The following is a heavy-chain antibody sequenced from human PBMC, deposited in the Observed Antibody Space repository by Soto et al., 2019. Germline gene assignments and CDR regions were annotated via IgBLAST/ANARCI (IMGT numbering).Heavy chain of an antibody. J-gene: IGHJ4*02. CDR3: ASSRWSSG. CDR2: IYYSGST. Sequence: QLQLQESGPGLVKPSQTLSLTCTVSGGSISSSSYYWGWIRQPPGKGLEWIGRIYYSGSTYYNPALKSRATISVDTSKNQFSLKLTSVTAADTAVYYCASSRWSSGWGQGTLVTVSS. D-gene: IGHD6-13*01. V-gene: IGHV4-39*01. CDR1: GGSISSSSYY.